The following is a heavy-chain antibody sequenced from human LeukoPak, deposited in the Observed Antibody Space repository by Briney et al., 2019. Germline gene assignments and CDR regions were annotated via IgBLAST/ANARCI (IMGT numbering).Heavy chain of an antibody. Sequence: PGGSLRLSCAASGFTFSSYAMNWVRQAPGKGLEWVSFISGSGSSTHYADSVKGRFTISRDNSKNTLYLQINSLRADDTAAYYCAKGAQYDFWSGYTLEYFDVWGKGTLVTVSS. J-gene: IGHJ4*02. D-gene: IGHD3-3*01. CDR3: AKGAQYDFWSGYTLEYFDV. V-gene: IGHV3-23*01. CDR1: GFTFSSYA. CDR2: ISGSGSST.